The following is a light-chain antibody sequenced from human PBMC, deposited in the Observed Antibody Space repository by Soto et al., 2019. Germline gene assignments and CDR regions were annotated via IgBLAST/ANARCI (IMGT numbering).Light chain of an antibody. CDR1: QSVSSY. Sequence: EIVLTQSPATLSLSPGERATLSCRASQSVSSYLAWYQQKPGQAPRLLIYDASNRATGIPARFSGSGSGTHFTLTIRSLEPEDFAVYYCQRGFTFGHGTKVDIK. V-gene: IGKV3-11*01. CDR3: QRGFT. J-gene: IGKJ3*01. CDR2: DAS.